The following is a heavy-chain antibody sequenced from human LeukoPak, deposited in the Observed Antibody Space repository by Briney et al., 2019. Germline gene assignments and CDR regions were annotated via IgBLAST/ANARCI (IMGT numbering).Heavy chain of an antibody. D-gene: IGHD2-21*01. CDR2: ISYDGSNK. V-gene: IGHV3-30*03. CDR1: GFTFSDYG. Sequence: GRSLRLSCAASGFTFSDYGMHWVRQAPGKGLEWVAVISYDGSNKYYADSVKGRFTISRDNSKNTLYLQMNSLRAEDTAVYYCAAIAHDYWGQGTLVTVSS. J-gene: IGHJ4*02. CDR3: AAIAHDY.